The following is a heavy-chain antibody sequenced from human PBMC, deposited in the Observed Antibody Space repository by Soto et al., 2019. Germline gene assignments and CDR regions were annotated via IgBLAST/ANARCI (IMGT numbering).Heavy chain of an antibody. J-gene: IGHJ6*02. D-gene: IGHD2-21*01. CDR1: GYTFTSYA. V-gene: IGHV1-3*01. CDR2: IKASNGNT. Sequence: ASVKVSCKASGYTFTSYAMHWVRQAPGQRLEWMGWIKASNGNTKYSQKFQGRVTITRDESASTAYMELISLRSEDTAVYYCARAGISDRYYYYYGMDVWGQGTTVTVSS. CDR3: ARAGISDRYYYYYGMDV.